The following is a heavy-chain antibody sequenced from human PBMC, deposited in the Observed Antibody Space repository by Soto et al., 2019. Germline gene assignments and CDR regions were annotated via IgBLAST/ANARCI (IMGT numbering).Heavy chain of an antibody. J-gene: IGHJ4*02. V-gene: IGHV3-30*18. D-gene: IGHD5-12*01. Sequence: QVQLVESGGGVVQPGRSLRLSCAASGFTFSSYGMHWVRQAPGKGLEWVAVISYDGSNKYYADSVKGRFTISRDNSKNTLYLQMNSLRAEDTAVYYCAKDDSGPTEYSGYDLGKGYWGQGTLVTVSS. CDR3: AKDDSGPTEYSGYDLGKGY. CDR2: ISYDGSNK. CDR1: GFTFSSYG.